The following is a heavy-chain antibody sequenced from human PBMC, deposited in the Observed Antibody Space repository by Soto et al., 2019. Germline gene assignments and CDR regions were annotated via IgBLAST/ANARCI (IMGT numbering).Heavy chain of an antibody. D-gene: IGHD3-9*01. CDR1: GFTFSSYC. V-gene: IGHV3-74*01. CDR3: ARKALRYHGHAFDI. Sequence: GGSLRLSCAASGFTFSSYCMHWVRQAPGKGLVWVSRINSDGSSTSYADSVKGRFTISRDNAKNTLYLQMNSLRAEDTAVYYCARKALRYHGHAFDIWGQGTMVTVSS. J-gene: IGHJ3*02. CDR2: INSDGSST.